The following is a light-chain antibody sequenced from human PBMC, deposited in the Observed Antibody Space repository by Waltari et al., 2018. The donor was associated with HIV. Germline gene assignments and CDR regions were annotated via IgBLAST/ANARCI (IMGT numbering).Light chain of an antibody. CDR1: AGVVTLGHC. V-gene: IGLV7-46*01. CDR2: DSN. CDR3: LLSYGGDLV. J-gene: IGLJ2*01. Sequence: QPVVTQEASLTVSPGGTVALTCASGAGVVTLGHCSYWFQVRPGQAPNTLIFDSNNRYSWTPARFAGSFLGGKAALTLTGALPEDEADYYCLLSYGGDLVFGGGTKLTVL.